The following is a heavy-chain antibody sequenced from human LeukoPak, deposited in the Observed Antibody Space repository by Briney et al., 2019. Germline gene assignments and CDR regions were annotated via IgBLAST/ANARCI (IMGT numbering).Heavy chain of an antibody. CDR1: GFTFTTYW. J-gene: IGHJ3*02. CDR3: ARESIDTDAFDI. D-gene: IGHD6-6*01. Sequence: GESLRLSCAASGFTFTTYWLGWVRQPPGKGLEWVANIKQDGTEKYYVDSVKGRFTISRDNAKNSLYLQMNSLRAEDTAVYYCARESIDTDAFDIWGQGTMVTVSS. V-gene: IGHV3-7*01. CDR2: IKQDGTEK.